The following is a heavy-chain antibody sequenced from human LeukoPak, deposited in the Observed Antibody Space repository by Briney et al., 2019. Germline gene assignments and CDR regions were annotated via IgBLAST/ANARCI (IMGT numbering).Heavy chain of an antibody. CDR3: TRRLDD. J-gene: IGHJ4*02. V-gene: IGHV3-7*01. CDR1: GFSFNSDW. CDR2: IKHDESEK. Sequence: PGGSLRLSCAASGFSFNSDWMDWVRQAPGKGLEWVANIKHDESEKGYLDSVKGRFTISRDNAQNSLYLQMNGLRVEDTAVYYCTRRLDDWGQGTLVTVSS. D-gene: IGHD3-16*01.